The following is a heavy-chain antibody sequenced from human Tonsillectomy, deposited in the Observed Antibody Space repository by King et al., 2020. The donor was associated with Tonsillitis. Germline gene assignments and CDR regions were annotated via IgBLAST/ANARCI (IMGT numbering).Heavy chain of an antibody. V-gene: IGHV3-33*01. CDR2: IWDDGSNK. Sequence: VQLVESGGGVVQPGRSLRLSCAASGFTFSSYGMHWVRQAPGKGLEGVAVIWDDGSNKYYADSVKGRFTISRDNSKNTLLLQMNSLSAEDTAVYYCARDHPPLLWFGEYLPRWFDPWGQGTLVTVSS. CDR3: ARDHPPLLWFGEYLPRWFDP. CDR1: GFTFSSYG. D-gene: IGHD3-10*01. J-gene: IGHJ5*02.